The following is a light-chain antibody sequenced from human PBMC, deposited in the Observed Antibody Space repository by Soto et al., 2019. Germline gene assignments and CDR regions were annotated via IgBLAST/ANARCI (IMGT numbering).Light chain of an antibody. CDR1: SSDVGAYNY. CDR2: EVN. J-gene: IGLJ3*02. V-gene: IGLV2-8*01. Sequence: QSALTRPPSASGSPGQSVTISCTGTSSDVGAYNYVSWHQQHPGKAPKLIIYEVNNRPSGVPDRFSGSKSGNTASLTVSRLQAEDEADYYCTSYAANNNLVFGGGTQLTVL. CDR3: TSYAANNNLV.